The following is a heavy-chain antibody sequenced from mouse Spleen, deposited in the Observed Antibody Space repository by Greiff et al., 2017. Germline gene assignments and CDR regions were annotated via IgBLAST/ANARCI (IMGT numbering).Heavy chain of an antibody. J-gene: IGHJ1*01. CDR3: ASSYYGSSYWYFDV. D-gene: IGHD1-1*01. Sequence: VQLQQSGPELVKPGASVRISCKASGYTFTSYYIHWVKQRPGQGLEWIGWIYPGNVNTKYNEKFKGKATLTADKSSSTAYMQLSSLTSEDSAVYFCASSYYGSSYWYFDVWGAGTTVTVSS. CDR1: GYTFTSYY. CDR2: IYPGNVNT. V-gene: IGHV1S56*01.